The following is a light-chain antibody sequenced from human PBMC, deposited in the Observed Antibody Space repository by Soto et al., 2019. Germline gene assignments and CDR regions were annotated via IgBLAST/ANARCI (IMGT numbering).Light chain of an antibody. Sequence: EIVLTQSPGTLSLSPGERATLSCRASQSVSSSYLAWYQQKPGQAPRLLIYGVSSRATGIPDRFSGSGSGTDFTLTISRLEPEDFAVYYCQQCATSPPTFGQGTKVEI. CDR2: GVS. V-gene: IGKV3-20*01. CDR1: QSVSSSY. J-gene: IGKJ1*01. CDR3: QQCATSPPT.